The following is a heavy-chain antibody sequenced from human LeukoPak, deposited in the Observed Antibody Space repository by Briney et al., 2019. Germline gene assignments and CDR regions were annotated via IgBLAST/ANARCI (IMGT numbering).Heavy chain of an antibody. Sequence: SETLSLTCTVSGGSISSYFWSWIRQPPGKGLEWIGYIYYSGSTNYNPSLRGRATISVDTSKNQFSLKLSSVTAADTAVYYCARHFYRATVTSAYFDYWGQGTLVTVSS. V-gene: IGHV4-59*08. CDR2: IYYSGST. D-gene: IGHD4-17*01. CDR3: ARHFYRATVTSAYFDY. CDR1: GGSISSYF. J-gene: IGHJ4*02.